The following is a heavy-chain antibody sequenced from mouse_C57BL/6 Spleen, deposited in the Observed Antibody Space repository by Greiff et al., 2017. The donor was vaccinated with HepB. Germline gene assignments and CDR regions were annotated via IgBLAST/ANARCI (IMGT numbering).Heavy chain of an antibody. J-gene: IGHJ2*01. CDR2: IDPSDSYT. CDR1: GYTFTSYW. CDR3: ARGTTVVSRNYFDY. V-gene: IGHV1-69*01. D-gene: IGHD1-1*01. Sequence: QVQLQQPGAELVMPGASAKLSCKASGYTFTSYWMHWVKQRPGQGLEWIGEIDPSDSYTNYNQKFKGKSTLTVDKSSSTAYMQLSSLTSEDSAVYYCARGTTVVSRNYFDYWGQGTTLTVSS.